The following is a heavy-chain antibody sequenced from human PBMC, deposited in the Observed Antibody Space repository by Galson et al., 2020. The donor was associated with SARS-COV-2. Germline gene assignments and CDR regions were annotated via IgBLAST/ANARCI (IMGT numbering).Heavy chain of an antibody. CDR1: GGPISISDYY. D-gene: IGHD3-9*01. CDR3: ARVPYYILTVADAFDI. Sequence: SKPLSLPCPVPGGPISISDYYWSCIRQPPGKGLEWLGYIYYSASTYYNQTLKSPVNISVDTSKNQFSLKLSSVTAADTAVYYCARVPYYILTVADAFDIWGQGTMVTVSS. J-gene: IGHJ3*02. V-gene: IGHV4-30-4*01. CDR2: IYYSAST.